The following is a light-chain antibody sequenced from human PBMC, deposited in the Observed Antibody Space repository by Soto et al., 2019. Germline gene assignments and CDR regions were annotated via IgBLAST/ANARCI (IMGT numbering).Light chain of an antibody. CDR2: GAS. V-gene: IGKV3-20*01. Sequence: EIVLTQSPGTLSLSPGERATVSCRASQSFRSSYLTWYHQKPGQAPRLLIFGASSRATGTPDRISGSGSGTDYTLTINRLEPEDFGVYYCQQYGDSVFTFGPGTTVEIK. J-gene: IGKJ3*01. CDR1: QSFRSSY. CDR3: QQYGDSVFT.